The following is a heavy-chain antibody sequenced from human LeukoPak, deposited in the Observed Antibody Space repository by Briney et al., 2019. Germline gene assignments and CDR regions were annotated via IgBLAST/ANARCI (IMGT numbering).Heavy chain of an antibody. CDR1: GFTFSAYS. CDR2: ITSGDFV. Sequence: GGSLRLSCAASGFTFSAYSMNWVRQAPGKGLEWVSSITSGDFVYFADSLKGRFTISRDNGKSSLYLQMNSLRAEDTAAYYCARGGFNMVRGVIIPSNSYFYYMDIWGKGTTVTVSS. J-gene: IGHJ6*03. D-gene: IGHD3-10*01. CDR3: ARGGFNMVRGVIIPSNSYFYYMDI. V-gene: IGHV3-69-1*01.